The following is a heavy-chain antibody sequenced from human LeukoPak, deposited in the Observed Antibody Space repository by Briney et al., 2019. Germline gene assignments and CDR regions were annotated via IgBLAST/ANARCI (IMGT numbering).Heavy chain of an antibody. V-gene: IGHV4-4*07. D-gene: IGHD6-13*01. CDR2: IYTSGST. Sequence: SETLSLTCTVSGGSISSYYWSWIRQPAGKGLEWIGRIYTSGSTNYNPSLTSRVTMSVVTSKNQFSLKLSSVTAADTAVYYCARDSSSWYYFDYWGQGTLVTVSS. CDR1: GGSISSYY. J-gene: IGHJ4*02. CDR3: ARDSSSWYYFDY.